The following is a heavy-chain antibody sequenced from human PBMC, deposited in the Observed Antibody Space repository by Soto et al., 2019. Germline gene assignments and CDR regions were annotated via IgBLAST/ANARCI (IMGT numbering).Heavy chain of an antibody. V-gene: IGHV1-8*01. CDR1: GSTFTTYD. CDR2: MNPYSGNT. J-gene: IGHJ4*02. Sequence: GASVKVSCKASGSTFTTYDISWVRQATGQGLEWMGWMNPYSGNTGYAQKFQGRVTLTRNTSISIVYMELSGLRPGDTAVYYWARRKERSGPHYFDYWGQGSQVTVSS. D-gene: IGHD6-25*01. CDR3: ARRKERSGPHYFDY.